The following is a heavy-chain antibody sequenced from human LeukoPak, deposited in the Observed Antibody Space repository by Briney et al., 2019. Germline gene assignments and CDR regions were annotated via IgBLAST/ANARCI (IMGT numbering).Heavy chain of an antibody. CDR3: ARVGSGYLFYYYYGMDV. V-gene: IGHV4-30-4*01. D-gene: IGHD3-22*01. J-gene: IGHJ6*02. Sequence: PSETLSLTCTVSGGSISSGDYYWSWIRQPPGKGLEWIGYIYYSGSTNYNPSLKSRVTISVNTSKNQFSLKLSSVTAADTAVYYCARVGSGYLFYYYYGMDVWGQGTTVTVSS. CDR1: GGSISSGDYY. CDR2: IYYSGST.